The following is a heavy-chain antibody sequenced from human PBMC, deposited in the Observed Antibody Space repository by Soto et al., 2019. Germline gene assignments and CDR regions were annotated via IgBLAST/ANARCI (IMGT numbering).Heavy chain of an antibody. CDR3: AKMKDSSGYYSS. CDR1: GFTFSSYA. J-gene: IGHJ5*02. D-gene: IGHD3-22*01. Sequence: PGGSLRLSCAASGFTFSSYAMSWVRQAPGKGLEWVSAISGSGGSTYYADSVKGRFTISRDNSKNTLYLQMNSLRAGDTAVYYCAKMKDSSGYYSSWGQGTLVTVSS. V-gene: IGHV3-23*01. CDR2: ISGSGGST.